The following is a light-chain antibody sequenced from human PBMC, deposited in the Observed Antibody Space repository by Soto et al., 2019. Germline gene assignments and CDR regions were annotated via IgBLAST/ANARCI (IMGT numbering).Light chain of an antibody. CDR2: DVS. V-gene: IGLV2-14*01. CDR3: SSYTSSSTRV. J-gene: IGLJ2*01. CDR1: SSDVGGYNY. Sequence: QSALTQPASVSGSPGQSITISCIGTSSDVGGYNYVSWYQQHPGKAPKLMIYDVSNRPSGVSNRFSGSKSGNTASLTISGLQAEDEADYYYSSYTSSSTRVFGGGTKLTVL.